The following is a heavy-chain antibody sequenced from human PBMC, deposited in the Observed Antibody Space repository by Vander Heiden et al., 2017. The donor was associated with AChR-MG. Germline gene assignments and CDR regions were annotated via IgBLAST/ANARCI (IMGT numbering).Heavy chain of an antibody. V-gene: IGHV3-23*01. CDR2: ISGSGGST. CDR1: GFTFSSYA. CDR3: VKDLYDSSGYFDY. D-gene: IGHD3-22*01. Sequence: EVQLLESGGGLVQPGGSLRLSCAASGFTFSSYAMSWVRQAPGKGLEWVSAISGSGGSTYYADSVKGRFTISRDNSKNTLYLQMNSLRAEDTAVYYCVKDLYDSSGYFDYWGQGTLVTVSS. J-gene: IGHJ4*02.